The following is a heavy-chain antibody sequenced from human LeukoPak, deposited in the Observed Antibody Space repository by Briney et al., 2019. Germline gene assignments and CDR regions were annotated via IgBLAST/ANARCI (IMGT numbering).Heavy chain of an antibody. CDR2: INTNTGNP. J-gene: IGHJ4*02. CDR1: GYAFIDYA. Sequence: ASVKVSCKASGYAFIDYAINWVRQAPGQGLEWMGWINTNTGNPTYAQGFTGRFVFSLDTSVSTTYLQISSLKAEDTAVYYCARANSGWHLDYWGQGTLVTVSS. CDR3: ARANSGWHLDY. D-gene: IGHD6-19*01. V-gene: IGHV7-4-1*02.